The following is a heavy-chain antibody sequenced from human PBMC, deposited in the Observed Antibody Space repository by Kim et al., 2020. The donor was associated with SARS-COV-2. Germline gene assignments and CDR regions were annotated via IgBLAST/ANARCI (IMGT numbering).Heavy chain of an antibody. Sequence: GGSLRLSCATSGFTFSAYDMNWVRQAPGKGLEWLSFITKSSTTIYYAVSVEGRFTISRDNAKNSLFLQMNSLRDEDTALYYCVRDRMGGAFDMWGQGTMV. D-gene: IGHD3-16*01. CDR3: VRDRMGGAFDM. CDR1: GFTFSAYD. V-gene: IGHV3-48*02. CDR2: ITKSSTTI. J-gene: IGHJ3*02.